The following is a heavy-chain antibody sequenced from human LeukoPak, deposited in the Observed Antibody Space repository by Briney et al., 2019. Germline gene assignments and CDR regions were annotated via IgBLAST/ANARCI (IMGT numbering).Heavy chain of an antibody. CDR2: ISYDGSNK. D-gene: IGHD3-9*01. CDR3: AKDWDDILTGYYG. J-gene: IGHJ4*02. CDR1: GFTFSSYG. Sequence: GGSLRLSCAASGFTFSSYGMHWVRQAPGKGLEWVAVISYDGSNKYYADSVKGRFTISRDNSKNTLYLQMNSLRAEDTAVYYCAKDWDDILTGYYGWGQGTLVTVSS. V-gene: IGHV3-30*18.